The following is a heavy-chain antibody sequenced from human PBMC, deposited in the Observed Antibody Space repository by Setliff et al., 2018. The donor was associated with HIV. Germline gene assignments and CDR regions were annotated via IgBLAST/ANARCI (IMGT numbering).Heavy chain of an antibody. CDR2: ISGYNGNT. CDR3: ARGRIQLTPLIQGVPDY. CDR1: GYSFISYG. D-gene: IGHD5-18*01. J-gene: IGHJ4*02. Sequence: ASVKVSCKASGYSFISYGITWVRQAPGQGLEWMGWISGYNGNTNYAQKLQGRVTMTTDTYTTTAYMELRSLRSDDTAVYYCARGRIQLTPLIQGVPDYWGQGPLVTVSS. V-gene: IGHV1-18*01.